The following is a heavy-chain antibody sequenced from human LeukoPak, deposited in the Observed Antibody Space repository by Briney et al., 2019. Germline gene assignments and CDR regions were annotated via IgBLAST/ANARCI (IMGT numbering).Heavy chain of an antibody. CDR1: GYSFTSYW. V-gene: IGHV5-51*01. J-gene: IGHJ4*02. CDR2: IYPGDSDT. CDR3: ARRTYYYDSSGYNYDY. D-gene: IGHD3-22*01. Sequence: GESLKISCKGSGYSFTSYWTGWVRQMPGKGLEWMGIIYPGDSDTRYSPSFQGQVTISADKSISTAYLQWSSLKASDTAMYYCARRTYYYDSSGYNYDYWGQGTLVTVSS.